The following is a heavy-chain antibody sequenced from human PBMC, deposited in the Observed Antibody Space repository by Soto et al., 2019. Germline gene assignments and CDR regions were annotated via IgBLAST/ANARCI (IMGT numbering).Heavy chain of an antibody. CDR1: GFTVSNNY. Sequence: EVQLVESGGGLIQPGGSLRLSCAASGFTVSNNYMTWVRQTPGKGLEWVSAVYSGGSTYYADSVKGRFTISRDNSKNTLYLQMTNLSADDPAVYYCARPRSAAAGLFDSWGQGTLVPVSS. CDR3: ARPRSAAAGLFDS. V-gene: IGHV3-53*01. J-gene: IGHJ4*02. CDR2: VYSGGST. D-gene: IGHD6-13*01.